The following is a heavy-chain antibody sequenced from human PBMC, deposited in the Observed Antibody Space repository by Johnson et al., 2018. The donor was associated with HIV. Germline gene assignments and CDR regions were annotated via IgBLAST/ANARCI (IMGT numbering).Heavy chain of an antibody. V-gene: IGHV3-30*03. CDR1: GFTFSSYW. D-gene: IGHD4-17*01. Sequence: QVQLVESGGGVVQPGGSLRLSCAASGFTFSSYWMHWVRQAPAKGLEWVAVISYDGSDKYYADSVKGRFTISRDNSKNTLYLQMNSLRAEDTAVYYCALTDYGDYPQRVPDAFDIWGQGTMVTVSS. CDR2: ISYDGSDK. CDR3: ALTDYGDYPQRVPDAFDI. J-gene: IGHJ3*02.